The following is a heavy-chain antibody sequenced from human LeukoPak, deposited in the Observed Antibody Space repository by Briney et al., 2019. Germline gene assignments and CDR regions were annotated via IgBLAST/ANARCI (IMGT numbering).Heavy chain of an antibody. CDR3: AKDRWARGDQVATADSVHY. V-gene: IGHV3-48*03. CDR1: GFTFSSYE. D-gene: IGHD5-12*01. J-gene: IGHJ4*02. Sequence: GGSLRLSCAASGFTFSSYEMNWVRQAPGKGLEWVSYISSSGNTIYYADSVKGRFTISRDNSKNTLYLQMNNLRAEDTAVYYCAKDRWARGDQVATADSVHYWGQGTLVTVSS. CDR2: ISSSGNTI.